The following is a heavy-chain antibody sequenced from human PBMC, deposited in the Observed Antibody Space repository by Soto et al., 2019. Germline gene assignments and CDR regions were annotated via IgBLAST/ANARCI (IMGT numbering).Heavy chain of an antibody. J-gene: IGHJ4*02. Sequence: QVQLQESGRGLVRPSETLSLNCAASGDSVTLYFWNWIRQPPGKALEWIGYTHHTGTSRYNPSLRGRIATPVDTSKNQFSLILTSVTAADTAVYYCAKWNQDWRAFDSWGQGILVAVSS. CDR1: GDSVTLYF. V-gene: IGHV4-59*02. CDR3: AKWNQDWRAFDS. CDR2: THHTGTS. D-gene: IGHD1-1*01.